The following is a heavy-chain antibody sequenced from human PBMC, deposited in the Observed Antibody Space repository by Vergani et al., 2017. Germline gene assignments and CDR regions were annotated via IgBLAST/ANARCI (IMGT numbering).Heavy chain of an antibody. J-gene: IGHJ1*01. CDR3: ARDLGIVVVPAAIPDTQYFQH. D-gene: IGHD2-2*02. CDR1: GYTFTSYG. V-gene: IGHV1-18*01. CDR2: ISAYNGNT. Sequence: QVQLVQSGAEVKKPGASVKVSCKASGYTFTSYGISWVRQAPGQGLEWMGWISAYNGNTNYAQKLQGRVTMTTDTSTSTAYMELRSLRSDDTAVYYCARDLGIVVVPAAIPDTQYFQHGGQGTLVTVSS.